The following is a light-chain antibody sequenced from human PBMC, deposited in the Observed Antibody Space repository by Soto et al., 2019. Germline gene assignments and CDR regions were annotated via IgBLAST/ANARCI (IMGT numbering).Light chain of an antibody. CDR2: GAS. J-gene: IGKJ2*03. CDR1: QRISSN. Sequence: EIVMTQSPVTLSVSPGERATLYCKASQRISSNLVWYQQKPGQPPRLLIYGASTRATGTPARFSGSGSGTEFTLTISGLQSEDFALYYCQQYNIWPPYSFGQGTKLEIK. CDR3: QQYNIWPPYS. V-gene: IGKV3-15*01.